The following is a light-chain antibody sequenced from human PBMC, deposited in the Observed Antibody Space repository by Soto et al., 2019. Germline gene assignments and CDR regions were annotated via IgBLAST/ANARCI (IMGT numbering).Light chain of an antibody. V-gene: IGKV1-12*01. CDR1: QSVTTW. CDR3: QQASYFPFT. Sequence: DIQMTQSPSFVSASVGDRVTITCRASQSVTTWLAWYQQRPGKAPRLLILSASSLRSGVPSRFSGSGSGAEFTLTIGSLHPEDEATYFCQQASYFPFTVGPGTTVAI. J-gene: IGKJ3*01. CDR2: SAS.